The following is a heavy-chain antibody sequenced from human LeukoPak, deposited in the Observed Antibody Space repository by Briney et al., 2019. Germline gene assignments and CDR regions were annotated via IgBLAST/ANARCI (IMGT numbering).Heavy chain of an antibody. CDR3: ARRHLGFYDDS. CDR1: GFAISTEW. J-gene: IGHJ4*02. V-gene: IGHV3-53*01. CDR2: VYGDGRT. Sequence: PGGSLRLSCAASGFAISTEWMSWVRQAPGKGPEWVSVVYGDGRTYYADSVKGRFTISSDNSKNIVYLQMNSLRVKESAVYYCARRHLGFYDDSWGQGVLVTVSS. D-gene: IGHD5/OR15-5a*01.